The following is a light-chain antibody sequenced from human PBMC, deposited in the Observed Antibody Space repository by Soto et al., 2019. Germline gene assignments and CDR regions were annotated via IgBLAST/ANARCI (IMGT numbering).Light chain of an antibody. Sequence: QAVVTQEPSLTVSPGGTVTLTCGSSTGAVTSGHYPYWFQQKPGQAPRTLIYDTNNKYSWTPARFSGSLLGGKAALTLSGAQPEDETEYYCLLSYSDARPVFGGGTKLTVL. J-gene: IGLJ2*01. CDR2: DTN. V-gene: IGLV7-46*01. CDR3: LLSYSDARPV. CDR1: TGAVTSGHY.